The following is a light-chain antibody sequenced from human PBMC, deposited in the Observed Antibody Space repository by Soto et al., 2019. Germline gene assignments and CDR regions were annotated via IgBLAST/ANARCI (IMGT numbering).Light chain of an antibody. J-gene: IGKJ1*01. V-gene: IGKV3-11*01. CDR2: DAS. Sequence: EIVLTQSPATLSLSPGERATLSCRASQSVSSYLAWYQQKPGQAPRLLIYDASNRATGIPARFSGSGSGTDFTLTISSLEPEDFAVYYCQQRSNWRPTWTLGQGTKGDTK. CDR1: QSVSSY. CDR3: QQRSNWRPTWT.